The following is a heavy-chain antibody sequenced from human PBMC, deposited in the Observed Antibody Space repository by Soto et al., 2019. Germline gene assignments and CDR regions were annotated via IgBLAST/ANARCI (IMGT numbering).Heavy chain of an antibody. V-gene: IGHV1-69*13. CDR2: IIPIFGTA. Sequence: ASVKVSCKASGGTFSSYAISWVRQAPGEGPEWMGGIIPIFGTANYAQKFQGRVTITADESTSTAYMELSSLRSGDTAVYYCARVNCSSTSCYAVYYGMDVWGQGTTVTVSS. D-gene: IGHD2-2*01. J-gene: IGHJ6*02. CDR3: ARVNCSSTSCYAVYYGMDV. CDR1: GGTFSSYA.